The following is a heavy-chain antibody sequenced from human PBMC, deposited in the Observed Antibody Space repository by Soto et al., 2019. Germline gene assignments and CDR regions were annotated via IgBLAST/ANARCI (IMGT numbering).Heavy chain of an antibody. D-gene: IGHD2-2*01. CDR3: ARQPYCSSTSCYPFSNWFHP. Sequence: QLQLQESGPGLVKPSETLSLTCTVSGGSISSSSYYWGWIRQPPGKGLEWIGSIYYSGSTYYNPCLKSRVTISVDTSKNQFSLKLSSVTAADTAVYYCARQPYCSSTSCYPFSNWFHPWGQGTLVTVSS. V-gene: IGHV4-39*01. CDR1: GGSISSSSYY. CDR2: IYYSGST. J-gene: IGHJ5*02.